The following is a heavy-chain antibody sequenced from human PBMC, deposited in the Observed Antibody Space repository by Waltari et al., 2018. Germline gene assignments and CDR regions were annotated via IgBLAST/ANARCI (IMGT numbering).Heavy chain of an antibody. CDR3: AKGIGLVATITWLYFDY. D-gene: IGHD5-12*01. J-gene: IGHJ4*02. V-gene: IGHV3-23*04. CDR2: ISGSGGST. CDR1: GFTFSSYA. Sequence: EVQLVESGGGLVKPGGSLRLSCAASGFTFSSYAMSWVRQAPGKGLEWVSAISGSGGSTYYADSVKGRFTISRDNSKNTLYLQMNSLRAEDTAVYYCAKGIGLVATITWLYFDYWGQGTLVTVSS.